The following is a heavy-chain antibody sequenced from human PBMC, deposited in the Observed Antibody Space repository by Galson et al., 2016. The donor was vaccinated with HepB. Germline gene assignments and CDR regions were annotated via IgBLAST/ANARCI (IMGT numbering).Heavy chain of an antibody. CDR1: GGTFSSYA. CDR3: ARDLYCGGDCYLVY. J-gene: IGHJ4*02. CDR2: IIPIFGTA. V-gene: IGHV1-69*13. D-gene: IGHD2-21*02. Sequence: SVKVSCKASGGTFSSYAISWVRQAPGQGLEWMGGIIPIFGTANYAQQFQGRVTITADESTSTAYMELSSLRSEDTAVYYCARDLYCGGDCYLVYWGRGTLVTVSS.